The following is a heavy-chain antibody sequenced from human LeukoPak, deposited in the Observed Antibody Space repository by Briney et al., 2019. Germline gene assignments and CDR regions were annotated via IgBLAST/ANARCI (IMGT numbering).Heavy chain of an antibody. J-gene: IGHJ4*02. CDR3: ARESITGDRDFDY. CDR1: GFTFSSYS. Sequence: PGGSLRLSCAASGFTFSSYSMNWVRQAPGKGLECVSYICSRSNTIYYADSVKGRFTVSRDNAKNSLYLQMNSLRADDTALYYCARESITGDRDFDYWGQGTLVTVPS. D-gene: IGHD7-27*01. V-gene: IGHV3-48*01. CDR2: ICSRSNTI.